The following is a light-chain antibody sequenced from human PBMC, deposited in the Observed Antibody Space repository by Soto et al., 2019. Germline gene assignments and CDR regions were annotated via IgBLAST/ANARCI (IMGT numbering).Light chain of an antibody. CDR3: LQYNISPRT. CDR1: QGISNS. Sequence: DIQMTQSPSAMSASVGDRVTITCRASQGISNSLAWFQQKPGKVPKRLISAASSLQSGVPSRFSGSGSGKEFTLTISSLQPKDFATYYCLQYNISPRTFGQGTKVKIK. J-gene: IGKJ1*01. CDR2: AAS. V-gene: IGKV1-17*03.